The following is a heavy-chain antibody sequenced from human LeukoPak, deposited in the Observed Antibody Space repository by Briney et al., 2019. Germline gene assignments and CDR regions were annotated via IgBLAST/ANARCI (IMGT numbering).Heavy chain of an antibody. J-gene: IGHJ6*02. CDR2: ISGSGGST. V-gene: IGHV3-23*01. CDR1: GFTFSSYA. CDR3: AKRASPRVTIFGVVYGMDV. D-gene: IGHD3-3*01. Sequence: GGSLRLSCAASGFTFSSYAMSWVRQAPGKGLEWVSAISGSGGSTHYADSVKGRFTISRDNSKNTLYLQMNSLRAEDTAVYYCAKRASPRVTIFGVVYGMDVWGQGTTVTVSS.